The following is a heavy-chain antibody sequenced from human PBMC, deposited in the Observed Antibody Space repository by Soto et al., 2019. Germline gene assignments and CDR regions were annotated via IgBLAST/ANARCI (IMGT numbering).Heavy chain of an antibody. Sequence: QVQLQESGPGLVKLSQTLSLTCTVSVASISSGGYYWSWIRQHPGEGLEWIGYIYYSGSTSYNPSLKSRVTISVDTSKNQFSLKLSSVTDADTAVYYCARESKYDTSGYPPWFAPWGQGTLVTVSS. CDR2: IYYSGST. V-gene: IGHV4-31*03. J-gene: IGHJ5*02. D-gene: IGHD3-22*01. CDR1: VASISSGGYY. CDR3: ARESKYDTSGYPPWFAP.